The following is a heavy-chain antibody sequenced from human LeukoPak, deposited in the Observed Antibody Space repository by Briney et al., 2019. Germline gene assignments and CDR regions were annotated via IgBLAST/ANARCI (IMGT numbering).Heavy chain of an antibody. J-gene: IGHJ4*02. D-gene: IGHD3-10*01. CDR1: GFTFGEYG. Sequence: PGGSLRLSCVGSGFTFGEYGMHWVRHVPGKGLEWVSHITWDGGSTYYAGSVKGRFTISRDNSKNSLYLQMNSLKTEDTAVYYCTTVVTMVREMSHRRNWGQGTLVTVSS. CDR3: TTVVTMVREMSHRRN. CDR2: ITWDGGST. V-gene: IGHV3-43D*03.